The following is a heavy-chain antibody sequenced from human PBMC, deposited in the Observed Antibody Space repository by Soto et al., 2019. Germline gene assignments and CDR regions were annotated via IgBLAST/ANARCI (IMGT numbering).Heavy chain of an antibody. D-gene: IGHD6-25*01. V-gene: IGHV1-69*13. CDR2: IIPIFGTA. CDR1: GGTFSSYA. Sequence: GASVKVSCKASGGTFSSYAISWVRQAPGQGLEWMGGIIPIFGTANYAQKFQGRVTITADESTSTAYMELSSLRSEDTAVYYCARDQRNPFYYYYGMDVWGQGTTVTAP. J-gene: IGHJ6*02. CDR3: ARDQRNPFYYYYGMDV.